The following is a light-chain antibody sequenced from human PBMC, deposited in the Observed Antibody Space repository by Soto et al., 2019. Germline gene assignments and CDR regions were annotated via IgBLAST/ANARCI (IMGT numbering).Light chain of an antibody. CDR3: QQYNNWPPWT. J-gene: IGKJ1*01. V-gene: IGKV3-15*01. CDR2: GAS. Sequence: EMVMTHCPATLSVSRGQTANLSCRAIQSVSSNLAWYQQKPGQAPRLLIYGASIRATGIPARFSGSGSGTEFTLTIRSLQSEDFAVYYCQQYNNWPPWTLGQGTKVDIK. CDR1: QSVSSN.